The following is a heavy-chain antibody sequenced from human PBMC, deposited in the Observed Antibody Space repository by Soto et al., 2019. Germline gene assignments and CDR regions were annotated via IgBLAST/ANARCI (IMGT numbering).Heavy chain of an antibody. CDR3: ASEGGTAALNWFDP. J-gene: IGHJ5*02. Sequence: SETLSLTCTVPAASISSGHSYWSWIRHHTGKGLEWIGNIFYTYRESTLYNPSIKSRVTISVDPSKNQVSLKLSSATAADTTVYYCASEGGTAALNWFDPWGQGTLVTVSS. CDR2: IFYTYREST. V-gene: IGHV4-31*03. D-gene: IGHD6-6*01. CDR1: AASISSGHSY.